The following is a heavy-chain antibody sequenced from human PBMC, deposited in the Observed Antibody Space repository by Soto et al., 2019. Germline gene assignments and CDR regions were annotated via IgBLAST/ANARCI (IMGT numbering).Heavy chain of an antibody. CDR3: ARWWSGSRQGFDP. CDR2: IYYSGST. V-gene: IGHV4-31*03. Sequence: QVQLQESGPGLVKPSQTLSLTCTVSGGSISSGDYYWSWIRQHPEGLEWIGYIYYSGSTYYNPSLKSRVTISVYTSKNQFSLKLSSVTAADTAVYYCARWWSGSRQGFDPWGQGTLVTVSS. D-gene: IGHD3-3*01. J-gene: IGHJ5*02. CDR1: GGSISSGDYY.